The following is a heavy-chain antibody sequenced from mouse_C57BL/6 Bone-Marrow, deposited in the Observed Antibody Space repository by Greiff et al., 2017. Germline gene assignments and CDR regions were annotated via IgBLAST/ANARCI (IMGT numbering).Heavy chain of an antibody. D-gene: IGHD1-1*01. Sequence: QVKLQQPGAELVKPGASVQLSCKASGYTFTSYWMHWVKQRPGKGLEWIGMIHPNSGRTNYNETFKSKATLTVDNSSSTAYMQLSSLTSEDSAVYYCARLNYGSTLYWYFDVWGTGTTVTVSS. CDR3: ARLNYGSTLYWYFDV. J-gene: IGHJ1*03. V-gene: IGHV1-64*01. CDR1: GYTFTSYW. CDR2: IHPNSGRT.